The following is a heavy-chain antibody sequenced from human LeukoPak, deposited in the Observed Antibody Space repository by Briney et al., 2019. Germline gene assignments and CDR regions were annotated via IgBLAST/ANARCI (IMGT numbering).Heavy chain of an antibody. D-gene: IGHD4-17*01. V-gene: IGHV3-30*04. CDR2: ISYDGSNK. Sequence: PGGSLRLSCAASGFTFSSYAMHWVRQAPGKGLEWVAVISYDGSNKYYADSVKGRFTISRDNSKNTLYLQVNSLRAEDTAVYYCARELNTDYGFDYWGQGTLVTVSS. J-gene: IGHJ4*02. CDR1: GFTFSSYA. CDR3: ARELNTDYGFDY.